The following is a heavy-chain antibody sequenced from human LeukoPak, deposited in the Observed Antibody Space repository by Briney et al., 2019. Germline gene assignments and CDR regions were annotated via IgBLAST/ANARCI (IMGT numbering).Heavy chain of an antibody. Sequence: PSQTLSLTCTVSGGSISSGSYSWSWIRQPAGKGLEWIGRIYTSGSTNYNPSLKSRVTISVDTSKKQFSLKLSSVTAADTAVYYCARASYSYDINGWVPFDYWGQGTLVTVSS. D-gene: IGHD3-22*01. CDR3: ARASYSYDINGWVPFDY. CDR2: IYTSGST. CDR1: GGSISSGSYS. J-gene: IGHJ4*02. V-gene: IGHV4-61*02.